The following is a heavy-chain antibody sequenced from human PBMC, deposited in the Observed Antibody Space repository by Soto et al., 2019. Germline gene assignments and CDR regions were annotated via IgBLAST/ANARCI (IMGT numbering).Heavy chain of an antibody. CDR1: GFTFSSYA. V-gene: IGHV3-23*01. CDR2: ISGSGGST. CDR3: AKIPPCGCSSTSCYKNSSGWPPYGMDV. D-gene: IGHD2-2*02. Sequence: GGSLRLSCAASGFTFSSYAMSWVRQAPGKGLEWVSAISGSGGSTYYADSVKGRFTISRDNSKNTLYLQMNSLRAEDTAVYYCAKIPPCGCSSTSCYKNSSGWPPYGMDVWGQGTTVTVSS. J-gene: IGHJ6*02.